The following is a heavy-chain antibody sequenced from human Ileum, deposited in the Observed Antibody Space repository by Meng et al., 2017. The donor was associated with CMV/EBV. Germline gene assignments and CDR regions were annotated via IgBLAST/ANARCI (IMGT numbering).Heavy chain of an antibody. CDR2: ISASGTTI. CDR3: ASSTWYYFDY. Sequence: GGSLRLSCAASGFTFDSYEMNWVRQAPGKGLEWVSHISASGTTIYYADSAKGRFTISRDNSKNSLFLQMNNLRAEDTALYYCASSTWYYFDYWGQGALVTVSS. D-gene: IGHD6-13*01. V-gene: IGHV3-48*03. CDR1: GFTFDSYE. J-gene: IGHJ4*02.